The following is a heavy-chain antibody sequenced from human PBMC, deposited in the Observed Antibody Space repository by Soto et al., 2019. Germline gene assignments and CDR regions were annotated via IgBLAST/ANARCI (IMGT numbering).Heavy chain of an antibody. D-gene: IGHD3-3*01. CDR1: GGSISSYY. Sequence: SETLSLTCTVSGGSISSYYWSWIRQPPGKGLEWIGYIYYSGSTNYNPSLKSRVTISVDTSKNQFSLKLSSVTAADTAVYYCASAHDFWSGYSYFDYWGQGTLVTVSS. J-gene: IGHJ4*02. CDR3: ASAHDFWSGYSYFDY. CDR2: IYYSGST. V-gene: IGHV4-59*01.